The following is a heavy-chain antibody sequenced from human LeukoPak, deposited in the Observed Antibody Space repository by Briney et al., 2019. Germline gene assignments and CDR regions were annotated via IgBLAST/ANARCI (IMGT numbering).Heavy chain of an antibody. Sequence: ASVTVSCTVSGYTLTELSMHWVRQAPGKGLEWMGGFDPEDGETIYAQKFQGRVTMTEDTSTDTAYMELSSLRSEDTAVYYCATNYYDSSGNFDYWGQGTLVTVSS. V-gene: IGHV1-24*01. CDR1: GYTLTELS. J-gene: IGHJ4*02. D-gene: IGHD3-22*01. CDR3: ATNYYDSSGNFDY. CDR2: FDPEDGET.